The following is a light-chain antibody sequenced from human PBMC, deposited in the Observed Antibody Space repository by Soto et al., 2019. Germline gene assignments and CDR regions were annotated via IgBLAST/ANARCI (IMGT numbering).Light chain of an antibody. V-gene: IGKV3-20*01. Sequence: EIVLTQSPGTLSLSPGERATLFCRASQSVNSRHLAWYQQRPGQAPRLLIYNASTRGTGIPDRFSGSGSGTDFTLTISRLEPEDFALYFCQQYGSTPRTFGRGTKVEVK. CDR2: NAS. CDR3: QQYGSTPRT. J-gene: IGKJ1*01. CDR1: QSVNSRH.